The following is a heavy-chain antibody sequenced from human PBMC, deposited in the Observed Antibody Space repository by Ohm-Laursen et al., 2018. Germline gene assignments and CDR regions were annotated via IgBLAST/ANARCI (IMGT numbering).Heavy chain of an antibody. CDR1: GFTFSDYY. CDR2: ISSSGSTI. D-gene: IGHD6-6*01. Sequence: SLRLSCAASGFTFSDYYMSWIRQAPGKGLEWVPYISSSGSTIYYADSVKGRFTISRDNAKNSLYLQMKSLRAEDTAVYYCAREYSSSSGRAFDIWGQGTMVTVSS. CDR3: AREYSSSSGRAFDI. V-gene: IGHV3-11*04. J-gene: IGHJ3*02.